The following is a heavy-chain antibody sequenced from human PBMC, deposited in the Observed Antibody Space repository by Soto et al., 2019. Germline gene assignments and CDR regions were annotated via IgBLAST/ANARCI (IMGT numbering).Heavy chain of an antibody. CDR1: GGSISSGDYY. J-gene: IGHJ4*02. V-gene: IGHV4-30-4*01. Sequence: SETLSLTRTVSGGSISSGDYYWSWIRQPPGKGLEWIGYIYYSGSTYYNPSLKSRVTISVDTSKNQFSLKLSSVTAADTAVYYCARDGTVGVAGTGYWGQGTLVTVSS. CDR3: ARDGTVGVAGTGY. D-gene: IGHD6-19*01. CDR2: IYYSGST.